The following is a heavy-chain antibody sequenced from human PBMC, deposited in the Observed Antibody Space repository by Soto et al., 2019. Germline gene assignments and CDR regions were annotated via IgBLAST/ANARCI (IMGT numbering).Heavy chain of an antibody. CDR1: GFTFSSYA. CDR2: ISYDGRNE. J-gene: IGHJ6*02. D-gene: IGHD6-19*01. Sequence: GGSLRLSCAASGFTFSSYAMHWVRQAPGKGLEWVAVISYDGRNEYYADSVKGRFTISRDNSKNTLYLQMSSLRAEDTAVYYCVKDGSSGWPYYYGMDVWGQGTTVTVSS. CDR3: VKDGSSGWPYYYGMDV. V-gene: IGHV3-30*18.